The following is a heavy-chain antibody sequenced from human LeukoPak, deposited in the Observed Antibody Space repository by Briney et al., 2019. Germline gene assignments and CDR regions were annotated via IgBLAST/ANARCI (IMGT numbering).Heavy chain of an antibody. CDR1: GFTFSTYS. J-gene: IGHJ4*02. D-gene: IGHD2-2*01. CDR3: ARVQRGYCSSTSCYYFDF. Sequence: AGGSLRLSCAASGFTFSTYSMNWVRQAPGKGLEWVSSISISSSSIYYADSMKGRFTISRDNAKNSLYLQMNSPRAEDTAVYYCARVQRGYCSSTSCYYFDFWGQGTLVTVSS. V-gene: IGHV3-21*01. CDR2: ISISSSSI.